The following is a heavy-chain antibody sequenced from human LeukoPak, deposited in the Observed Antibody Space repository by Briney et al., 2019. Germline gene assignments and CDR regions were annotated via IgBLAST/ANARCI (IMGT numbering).Heavy chain of an antibody. CDR1: GGSISPYY. Sequence: SETLSLTCTVSGGSISPYYWSWIRQPPGKGLGWIGYIYYSGSTNYNPSLKSRVTISVDTSKNQFSLKLSSVTAADTAVYYCARGGAADYWGQGTLVTVSS. CDR2: IYYSGST. D-gene: IGHD4-17*01. CDR3: ARGGAADY. V-gene: IGHV4-59*01. J-gene: IGHJ4*02.